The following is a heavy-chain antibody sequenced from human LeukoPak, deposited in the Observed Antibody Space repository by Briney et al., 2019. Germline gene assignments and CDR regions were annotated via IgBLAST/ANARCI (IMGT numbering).Heavy chain of an antibody. CDR1: GFTFSSYA. Sequence: GGSLRLSCAASGFTFSSYAMSWVRQAPGKGLEWVSAISGSGGSTYYADSVKGRFTISRDNSKNTLYLQMNSLRAEDTAVYYCAKERYDILTGYYEGYYLDYWGQGTLVTVSS. CDR3: AKERYDILTGYYEGYYLDY. D-gene: IGHD3-9*01. J-gene: IGHJ4*02. V-gene: IGHV3-23*01. CDR2: ISGSGGST.